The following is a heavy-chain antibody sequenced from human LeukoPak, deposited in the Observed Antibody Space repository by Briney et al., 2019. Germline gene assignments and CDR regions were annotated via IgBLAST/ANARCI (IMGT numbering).Heavy chain of an antibody. CDR2: ISGSGGST. CDR1: GFTFSSYA. D-gene: IGHD3-10*01. Sequence: PGGSLRLPCAASGFTFSSYAMSWVRQAPGKGLEWVSAISGSGGSTYYADSVKGRFTISRDNSKNTLYLQMNSLRAEDTAVYYCAKAVTMVQGVIIGSYYYYMDVWGKGTTVTVSS. J-gene: IGHJ6*03. CDR3: AKAVTMVQGVIIGSYYYYMDV. V-gene: IGHV3-23*01.